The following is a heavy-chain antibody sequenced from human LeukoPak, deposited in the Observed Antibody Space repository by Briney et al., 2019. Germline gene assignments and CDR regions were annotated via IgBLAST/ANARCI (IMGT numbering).Heavy chain of an antibody. CDR3: AVMHRYYDGSGYWVQ. D-gene: IGHD3-22*01. V-gene: IGHV3-23*01. J-gene: IGHJ4*02. CDR2: ISTSGGTT. Sequence: GESLRLSCAASGFTFGSYAMSWVRQAPGKGLEWVSGISTSGGTTSYAESVKGRFTVSRDNPRNTLYMEMNSLRDEDTAVYYCAVMHRYYDGSGYWVQWGQGTLVTVSS. CDR1: GFTFGSYA.